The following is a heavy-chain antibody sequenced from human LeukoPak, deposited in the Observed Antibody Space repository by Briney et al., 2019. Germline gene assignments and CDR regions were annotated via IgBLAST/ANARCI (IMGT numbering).Heavy chain of an antibody. CDR3: ARDLHGSGSYEDYSDY. J-gene: IGHJ4*02. CDR2: IYHSGST. CDR1: GGSISSSNW. D-gene: IGHD3-10*01. Sequence: PSETLSLTCAVSGGSISSSNWWSWVRQPPGKGLEWIGEIYHSGSTNYNPSLKSRVTISVDRSKNQFSLKLSSVTAADTAVYYCARDLHGSGSYEDYSDYWGQGTLVTVSS. V-gene: IGHV4-4*02.